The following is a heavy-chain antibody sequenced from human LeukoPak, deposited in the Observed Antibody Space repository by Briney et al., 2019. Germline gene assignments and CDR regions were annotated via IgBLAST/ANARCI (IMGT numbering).Heavy chain of an antibody. CDR2: ISSSSSSSYI. CDR3: ARVRRGQLLSLHVDDY. D-gene: IGHD2-2*01. V-gene: IGHV3-21*01. CDR1: GFTFSSYS. Sequence: PGGSLRLSCAASGFTFSSYSMNWVRQAPGKGLEWVSSISSSSSSSYIYYADSVKGRFTISRDNAKNSLYLQMNSLRAEDTAVYYCARVRRGQLLSLHVDDYWGQGTLVTVSS. J-gene: IGHJ4*02.